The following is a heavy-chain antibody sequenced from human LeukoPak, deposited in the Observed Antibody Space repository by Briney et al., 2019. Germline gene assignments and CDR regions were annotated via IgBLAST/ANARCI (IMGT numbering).Heavy chain of an antibody. D-gene: IGHD6-19*01. J-gene: IGHJ4*02. CDR1: GFTFSAYG. CDR2: IWSDGSNK. Sequence: PGGSLRLSCAASGFTFSAYGMHWVRQAPGKGLEWGAAIWSDGSNKNSVDSVKGRFTISRDNSKNTLYLQMNSLRAEDTAVYYCARRGDAVGGTLPQSLDYWGQGTLVTVSS. CDR3: ARRGDAVGGTLPQSLDY. V-gene: IGHV3-33*01.